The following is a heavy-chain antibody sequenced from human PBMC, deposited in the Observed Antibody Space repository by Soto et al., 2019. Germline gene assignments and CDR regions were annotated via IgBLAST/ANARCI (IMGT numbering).Heavy chain of an antibody. CDR1: GFTFSSYA. J-gene: IGHJ4*02. V-gene: IGHV3-23*01. CDR3: AKVHSGSGSYFVDS. Sequence: EVQLLESGGGLVQPGGSLRLSCAASGFTFSSYAMSWVRQAPGKGLEWVSAISGSGGSTYYADSVKGRFTISRDNSKNTLYLRMNILRAEDTAVYYCAKVHSGSGSYFVDSWGQGTLVTVSS. CDR2: ISGSGGST. D-gene: IGHD3-10*01.